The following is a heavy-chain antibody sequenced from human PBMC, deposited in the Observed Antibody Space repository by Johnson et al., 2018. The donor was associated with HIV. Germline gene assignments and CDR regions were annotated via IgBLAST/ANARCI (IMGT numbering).Heavy chain of an antibody. J-gene: IGHJ3*02. V-gene: IGHV3-64*01. Sequence: MLLVESGGGVVQPGGSLRLSCAASGFTFSSYAMHWVRQAPGKGLEYVSAISSNGGSTYYAHSVKGRFPISRDNSKNTLYLQMGSLRAEDMAVYYCASPILFDSSGATDAFDIWGQGTMVTVSS. CDR3: ASPILFDSSGATDAFDI. CDR2: ISSNGGST. D-gene: IGHD3-22*01. CDR1: GFTFSSYA.